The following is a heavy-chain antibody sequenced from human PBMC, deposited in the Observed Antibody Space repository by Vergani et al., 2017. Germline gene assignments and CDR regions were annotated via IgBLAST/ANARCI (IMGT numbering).Heavy chain of an antibody. D-gene: IGHD2-15*01. J-gene: IGHJ3*02. V-gene: IGHV3-9*01. Sequence: EVQLVESGGGLEQPGRSLRLSCAASGFIFDDYAMHWVRQAPGKGLEWVSGIRWNSDIIGYADSVKGRFTISRDNAKNSLYLQMNSLRVEDTALYYCAKDVFVAGTDAFDIWGQGTMVTVSS. CDR2: IRWNSDII. CDR1: GFIFDDYA. CDR3: AKDVFVAGTDAFDI.